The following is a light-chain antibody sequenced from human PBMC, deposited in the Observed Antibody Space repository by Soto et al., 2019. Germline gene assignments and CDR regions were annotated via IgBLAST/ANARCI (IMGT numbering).Light chain of an antibody. J-gene: IGKJ1*01. V-gene: IGKV3-15*01. CDR3: QQYSSWLWT. CDR2: GAS. Sequence: TVITESRTTVSVSHGERANLSCRASQSVGTKLAWYQQTPGQAPRLLICGASNRATGVPARISGSVSGTEFTLTIASLQSEDFAVYYCQQYSSWLWTFGQRTKVDIK. CDR1: QSVGTK.